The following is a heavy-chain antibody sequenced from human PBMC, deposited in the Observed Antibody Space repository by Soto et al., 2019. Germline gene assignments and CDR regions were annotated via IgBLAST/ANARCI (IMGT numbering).Heavy chain of an antibody. CDR2: IYHSGST. D-gene: IGHD3-10*01. Sequence: QVQLQQWGAGLLKPSETLSLTCAVYGGSFSGYYWSWIRQPPGKGLEWIGEIYHSGSTNYSPSLKSRVTISVDTSKNQFSLKLSSVTAADTAVYYCASSAALYYYGSGSQGFDPWGQGTLVTVSS. V-gene: IGHV4-34*01. CDR1: GGSFSGYY. CDR3: ASSAALYYYGSGSQGFDP. J-gene: IGHJ5*02.